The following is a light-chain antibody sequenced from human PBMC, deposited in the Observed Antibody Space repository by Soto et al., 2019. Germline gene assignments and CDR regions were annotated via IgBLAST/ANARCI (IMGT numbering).Light chain of an antibody. V-gene: IGKV3-20*01. CDR3: QHYGSSPPIT. J-gene: IGKJ5*01. CDR2: GAS. CDR1: QTVSSNF. Sequence: EIVLTQSPGTLSLSPGDRATLSCSASQTVSSNFLAWYQQRPAQAPRLIIHGASTRATGITDRFSGSVSGTDFTLTISGLEPEDFAVYYCQHYGSSPPITFGQGTRLEIK.